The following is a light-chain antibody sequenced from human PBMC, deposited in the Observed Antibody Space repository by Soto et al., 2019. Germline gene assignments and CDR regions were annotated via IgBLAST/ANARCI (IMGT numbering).Light chain of an antibody. J-gene: IGLJ3*02. CDR1: SGHSNYA. CDR2: LNSDGSH. Sequence: QPVLTQSPSASASLGASVKLTCTLSSGHSNYAIAWHQQQPEKGPRYLMKLNSDGSHTKGGGIPDRFSGSSSGAERYLTISSLQSEDEADYYCQTWGTGSWVFGGGTKLTVL. V-gene: IGLV4-69*01. CDR3: QTWGTGSWV.